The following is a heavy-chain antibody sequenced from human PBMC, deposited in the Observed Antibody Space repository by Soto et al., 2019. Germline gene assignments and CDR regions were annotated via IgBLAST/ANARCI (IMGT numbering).Heavy chain of an antibody. D-gene: IGHD6-13*01. CDR3: ARGDSSSWYPYYFDY. CDR2: IYYSGST. Sequence: SETLSLTCTVSGGSISSYYWSWIRQPPGKGLEWIGYIYYSGSTNYNPSLKSRVTISVDTSKNQFSLKLSSVTAADTAVYYCARGDSSSWYPYYFDYWGQATLVTVSS. V-gene: IGHV4-59*01. J-gene: IGHJ4*02. CDR1: GGSISSYY.